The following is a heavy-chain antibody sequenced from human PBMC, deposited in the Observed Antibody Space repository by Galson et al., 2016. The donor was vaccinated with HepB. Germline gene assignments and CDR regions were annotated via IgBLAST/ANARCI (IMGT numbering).Heavy chain of an antibody. CDR2: VSKDGSNK. V-gene: IGHV3-30*09. Sequence: SLRLSCAGSGFTLSSYAMHWVRQAPGKGLEWVAMVSKDGSNKDYADSVKGRCVISRDNFKNTLSLQMNSLREEDTAVYYCARSSLNWNYFDYWGQGTLVTVSS. D-gene: IGHD1-1*01. J-gene: IGHJ4*02. CDR3: ARSSLNWNYFDY. CDR1: GFTLSSYA.